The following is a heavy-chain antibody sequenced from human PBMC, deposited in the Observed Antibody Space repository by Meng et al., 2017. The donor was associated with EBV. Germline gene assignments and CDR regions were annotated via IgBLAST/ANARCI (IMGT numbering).Heavy chain of an antibody. CDR3: AHIIAARPFDY. D-gene: IGHD6-6*01. V-gene: IGHV2-5*02. J-gene: IGHJ4*02. CDR2: IYWDDDK. Sequence: ITCKESGPTRGNPTPTRPLTCSFSGFSLSPSGVCVGWIRQPPGKALEWLALIYWDDDKRYSPPLKSRLTITKDTSKNQVVLTMTNMDPVDAATYHCAHIIAARPFDYWGQGTLVTVSS. CDR1: GFSLSPSGVC.